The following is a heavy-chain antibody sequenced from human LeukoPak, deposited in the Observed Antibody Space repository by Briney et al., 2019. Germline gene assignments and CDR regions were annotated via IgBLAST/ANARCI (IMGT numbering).Heavy chain of an antibody. CDR2: IRSKAYGGTT. D-gene: IGHD3-3*01. J-gene: IGHJ4*02. Sequence: PGRSLRLSCTASGFTFGDYAMSWVRQAPGKGLEWVGSIRSKAYGGTTERAASVKGRFTISRDDSKSIAYLQMNSLKTEDTAVYYCTRIGVVIQDYFDYWGQGTLVTVSS. V-gene: IGHV3-49*04. CDR3: TRIGVVIQDYFDY. CDR1: GFTFGDYA.